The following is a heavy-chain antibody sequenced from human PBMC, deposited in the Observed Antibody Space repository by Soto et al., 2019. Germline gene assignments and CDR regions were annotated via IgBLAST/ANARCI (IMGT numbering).Heavy chain of an antibody. CDR3: AREYGAYYYYSSGYYGNYYYYGMDD. CDR1: GFTFRNFA. CDR2: IRGSGGSK. V-gene: IGHV3-23*01. J-gene: IGHJ6*02. D-gene: IGHD3-22*01. Sequence: PWGSMRLSCGASGFTFRNFAMRWISKAPGKGLEWVSAIRGSGGSKYYADSVKGRFTISRDNSKNTLYLQMNSLRAEDTAVYYCAREYGAYYYYSSGYYGNYYYYGMDDWGQGTTVTVSS.